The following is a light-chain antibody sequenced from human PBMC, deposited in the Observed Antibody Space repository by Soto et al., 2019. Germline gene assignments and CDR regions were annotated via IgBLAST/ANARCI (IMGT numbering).Light chain of an antibody. V-gene: IGKV3-20*01. Sequence: DIVLTQSPGTLSLSPVALAHLYCRASQSVASIFLAWYQQRPGQAPRLLLYGISNRATGIPDRFSGSGSGTDFTLTISRLEPEDFGVYYCQQYGSAPWTCGQGTKGDIK. CDR3: QQYGSAPWT. CDR1: QSVASIF. CDR2: GIS. J-gene: IGKJ1*01.